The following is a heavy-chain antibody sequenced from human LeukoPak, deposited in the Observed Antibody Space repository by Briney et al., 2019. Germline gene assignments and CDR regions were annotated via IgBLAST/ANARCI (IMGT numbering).Heavy chain of an antibody. CDR2: INHSGST. CDR3: ARGARYGSGIQAVDY. Sequence: SETLSLTCAVYGGSFSGYYWSWIRQPPGKGLEWIGEINHSGSTNYNPSLKSRVTISVDTSENQFSLKLSSVTAADTAVYYCARGARYGSGIQAVDYWGQGTLVTVSS. V-gene: IGHV4-34*01. J-gene: IGHJ4*02. CDR1: GGSFSGYY. D-gene: IGHD3-10*01.